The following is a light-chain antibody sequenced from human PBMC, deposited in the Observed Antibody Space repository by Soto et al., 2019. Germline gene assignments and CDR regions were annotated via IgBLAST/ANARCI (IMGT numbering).Light chain of an antibody. CDR3: QQYCISPRT. CDR2: GAS. CDR1: QSVRSSY. J-gene: IGKJ1*01. V-gene: IGKV3-20*01. Sequence: EIVLTQSPGTLSLSPGERATLSYRASQSVRSSYLAWYQQKPGQAPRFFIYGASILASGISDRFSGSGSGTDFTLTISRLEPEVFSVYYCQQYCISPRTFGQGTKVDIK.